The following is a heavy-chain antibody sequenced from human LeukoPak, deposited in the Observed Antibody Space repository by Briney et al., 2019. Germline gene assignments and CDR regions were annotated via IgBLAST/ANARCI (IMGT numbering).Heavy chain of an antibody. D-gene: IGHD5-12*01. V-gene: IGHV1-18*01. CDR1: GYTFTSYG. J-gene: IGHJ3*02. Sequence: ASVKVSCKASGYTFTSYGISWVRQAPGQGLEWMGWISAYNDNTNYAQKLQGRVTMTTDTSTSTAYMELRSLRSDDAAVYYCARGLDIVATIYAFDIWGQGTMVTVSS. CDR3: ARGLDIVATIYAFDI. CDR2: ISAYNDNT.